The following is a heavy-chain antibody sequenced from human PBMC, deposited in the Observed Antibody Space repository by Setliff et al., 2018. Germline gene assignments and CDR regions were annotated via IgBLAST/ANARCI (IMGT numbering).Heavy chain of an antibody. D-gene: IGHD3-16*01. J-gene: IGHJ4*02. CDR1: GGSISSYY. CDR3: ARLRGAFDY. V-gene: IGHV4-59*01. CDR2: IYYSGST. Sequence: PSETLSLTCTVSGGSISSYYWSWIRQPPGKRLEWIGYIYYSGSTNYNPSLESRVTISVDTSKNQFSLRLNSATAADTAVYYCARLRGAFDYWGQGTRVTVPQ.